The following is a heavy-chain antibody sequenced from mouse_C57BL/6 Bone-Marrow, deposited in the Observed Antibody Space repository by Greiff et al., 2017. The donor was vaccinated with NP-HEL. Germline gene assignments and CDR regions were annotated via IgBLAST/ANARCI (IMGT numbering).Heavy chain of an antibody. CDR2: INPGSGGT. Sequence: QVQLQQSGAELVRPGTSVKVSCKASGYAFTNYLIEWVKQRPGQGLEWIGVINPGSGGTNYNEKFKGKATLTADKSSSTAYMQLSSLTSEDSAVYFCARKRGDGDDYWGQGTTLTVSS. CDR3: ARKRGDGDDY. V-gene: IGHV1-54*01. CDR1: GYAFTNYL. D-gene: IGHD3-3*01. J-gene: IGHJ2*01.